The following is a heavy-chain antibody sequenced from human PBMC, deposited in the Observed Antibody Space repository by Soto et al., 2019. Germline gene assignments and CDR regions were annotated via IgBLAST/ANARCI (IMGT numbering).Heavy chain of an antibody. CDR3: AKQGPYINRWSSAVYLQH. CDR1: GFAFNNYA. D-gene: IGHD3-16*01. CDR2: ISGSGGST. Sequence: DVKLLESGGGVVQPGGSLRLSCAASGFAFNNYAMNWVRQAPGKGLEWVSHISGSGGSTDYADSVKGRFSISKDISKNTLYLHKNSPRAEDTALYFCAKQGPYINRWSSAVYLQHWGLGTQVTVSS. V-gene: IGHV3-23*01. J-gene: IGHJ1*01.